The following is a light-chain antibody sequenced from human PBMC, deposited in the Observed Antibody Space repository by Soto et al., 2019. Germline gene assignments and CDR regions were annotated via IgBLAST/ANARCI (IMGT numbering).Light chain of an antibody. CDR2: AAS. V-gene: IGKV1-9*01. Sequence: DIQLTQSPSFLSASVGDRVTITCRASQGISSYLAWYQQKPGKAPKLLIYAASTLQSGVPSRFSGSGSGTEFTLTIGSLQPEDFATYDCQQLNSYPYTFGQGTKLEIK. CDR1: QGISSY. CDR3: QQLNSYPYT. J-gene: IGKJ2*01.